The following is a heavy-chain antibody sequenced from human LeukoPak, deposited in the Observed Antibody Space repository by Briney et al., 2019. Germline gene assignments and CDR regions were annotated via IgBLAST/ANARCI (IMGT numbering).Heavy chain of an antibody. CDR3: ARGGRSSPPGWVDY. D-gene: IGHD2-2*01. CDR2: IGTAGDT. V-gene: IGHV3-13*01. CDR1: GFTFSSYD. Sequence: GGSLRLSCAASGFTFSSYDMHWVRQATGKGLEWVSAIGTAGDTYYPGSVKGRFTISRENAKNSLYLQMNSLRAGDTAVYYCARGGRSSPPGWVDYWGQGTLVTVSS. J-gene: IGHJ4*02.